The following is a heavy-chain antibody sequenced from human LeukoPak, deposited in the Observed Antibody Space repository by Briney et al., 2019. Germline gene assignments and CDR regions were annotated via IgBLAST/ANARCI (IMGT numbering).Heavy chain of an antibody. Sequence: PGGSLRLSCAASGFTFSSYGMSWVRQAPGKGLEWGSTISGRGVTTYYADSVKGRFTISRDNSKNTLYLQMNSLRAADTAVYYCAKDSRYGYRWDYDYWGQGTLVTVSS. CDR2: ISGRGVTT. J-gene: IGHJ4*02. V-gene: IGHV3-23*01. CDR1: GFTFSSYG. D-gene: IGHD5-18*01. CDR3: AKDSRYGYRWDYDY.